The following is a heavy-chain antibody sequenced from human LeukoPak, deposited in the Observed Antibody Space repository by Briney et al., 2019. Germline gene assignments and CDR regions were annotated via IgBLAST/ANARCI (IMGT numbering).Heavy chain of an antibody. CDR2: INHSGST. J-gene: IGHJ1*01. CDR1: SGSFSGYY. V-gene: IGHV4-34*01. Sequence: SETLSLTCAVYSGSFSGYYWSWIRQPPGKGLEWIGEINHSGSTNYNPSLKSRVTISVDTSKNQFSLKLSSVTAADTAVYYCARGRYCSSTSCYDFQHWGQGTLVTVSS. CDR3: ARGRYCSSTSCYDFQH. D-gene: IGHD2-2*01.